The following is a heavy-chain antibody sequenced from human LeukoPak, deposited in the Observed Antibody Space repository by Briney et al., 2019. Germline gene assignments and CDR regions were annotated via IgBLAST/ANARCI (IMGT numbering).Heavy chain of an antibody. CDR1: GGSISSSSYY. CDR2: IYYSGST. Sequence: SETLSLTCTVSGGSISSSSYYWGWIRQPPGKGLGWIGSIYYSGSTYYNPSLKSRVTISVDTSKNQFSLKLSSVTAADTAVYYCARRSTEQWPYYYYYGMDVWGQGTTVTVSS. D-gene: IGHD6-19*01. CDR3: ARRSTEQWPYYYYYGMDV. V-gene: IGHV4-39*01. J-gene: IGHJ6*02.